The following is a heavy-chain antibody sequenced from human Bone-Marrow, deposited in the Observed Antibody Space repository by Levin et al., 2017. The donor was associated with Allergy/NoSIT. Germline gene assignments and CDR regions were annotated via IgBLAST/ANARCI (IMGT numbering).Heavy chain of an antibody. CDR3: ARPVTTVTTIDY. D-gene: IGHD4-11*01. J-gene: IGHJ4*02. V-gene: IGHV5-51*01. CDR2: IYPGDSDT. CDR1: GYSFSNYW. Sequence: GESLKISCKGSGYSFSNYWIGWVRQMPGKGLEWMGIIYPGDSDTKYSPSFQGQVTVSADKSISTVYLQWSSLKASDTAIYYCARPVTTVTTIDYWGQGTLVSVSS.